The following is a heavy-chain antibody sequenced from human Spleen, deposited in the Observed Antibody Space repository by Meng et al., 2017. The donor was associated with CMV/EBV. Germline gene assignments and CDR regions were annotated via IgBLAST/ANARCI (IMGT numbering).Heavy chain of an antibody. V-gene: IGHV3-21*01. CDR1: GFTFSSYS. D-gene: IGHD3-10*01. CDR3: ARLTTMVAFDI. Sequence: GESLKISCAASGFTFSSYSMNWVRQAPGKGLEWVSSISSSSSYIYYADSVKGRFTISRDNAKNSLYLQMNSLRAEDTAVYYCARLTTMVAFDIWGQGTMVPSPQ. CDR2: ISSSSSYI. J-gene: IGHJ3*02.